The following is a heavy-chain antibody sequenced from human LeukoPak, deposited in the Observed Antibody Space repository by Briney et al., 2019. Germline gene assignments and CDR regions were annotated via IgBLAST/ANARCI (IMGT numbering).Heavy chain of an antibody. CDR1: GLAFSGYS. Sequence: PGGSLRLSCAGTGLAFSGYSMNWVRQAPGKGLEWVGRIKSKTDGGTTDYAAPVKGRFTISRDDSKNTLYLQMNSLRAEDTALYYCAKAADPITAYFDYWGQGTLVTVSS. J-gene: IGHJ4*02. CDR3: AKAADPITAYFDY. D-gene: IGHD3-3*01. V-gene: IGHV3-15*05. CDR2: IKSKTDGGTT.